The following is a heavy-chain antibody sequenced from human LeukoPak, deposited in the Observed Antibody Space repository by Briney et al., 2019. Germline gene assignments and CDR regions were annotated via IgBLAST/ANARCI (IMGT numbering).Heavy chain of an antibody. Sequence: GGSLRLSCAASGSTVSINYMSWVCQAPGKGLEWVSVIYSGGNTYYADSVKGRFTISRDNSKNTVYLQMNSLRAEDKAVYYCASGETSSYDYWGQGTLVTVSS. CDR2: IYSGGNT. CDR1: GSTVSINY. D-gene: IGHD2-2*01. J-gene: IGHJ4*02. V-gene: IGHV3-53*01. CDR3: ASGETSSYDY.